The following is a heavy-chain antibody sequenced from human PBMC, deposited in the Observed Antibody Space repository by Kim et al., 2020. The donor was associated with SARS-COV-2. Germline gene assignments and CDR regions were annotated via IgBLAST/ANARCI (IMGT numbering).Heavy chain of an antibody. V-gene: IGHV3-30*18. CDR2: ISYDGSNK. CDR1: GFTFSSYG. J-gene: IGHJ4*02. CDR3: AKDGMITFGGVIDAYFDY. D-gene: IGHD3-16*02. Sequence: GGSLRLSCVASGFTFSSYGMHWVRQAPGKGREWVAVISYDGSNKYYTDSVKGRFTISRDNSKNTLYLQMNSLRAEDTAVYYCAKDGMITFGGVIDAYFDYWGQGTLVTVSS.